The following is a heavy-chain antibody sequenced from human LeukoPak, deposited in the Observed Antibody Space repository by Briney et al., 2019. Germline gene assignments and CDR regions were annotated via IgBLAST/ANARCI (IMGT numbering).Heavy chain of an antibody. CDR2: ISYDGSNK. D-gene: IGHD1-26*01. Sequence: GGSLRLSCAASGFTFSSYAMHWVRQALGKGLEWVAVISYDGSNKYYADSVKGRFTISRDNSKNTLYLQMNSLRAEDTAVYYCARVRGAFDYWGQGTLVTVSS. CDR1: GFTFSSYA. J-gene: IGHJ4*02. CDR3: ARVRGAFDY. V-gene: IGHV3-30-3*01.